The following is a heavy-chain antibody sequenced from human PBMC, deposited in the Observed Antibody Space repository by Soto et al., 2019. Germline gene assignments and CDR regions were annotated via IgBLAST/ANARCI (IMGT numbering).Heavy chain of an antibody. J-gene: IGHJ4*02. Sequence: EVQLLESGGGLVQPGESLRLSCAAAGCTFSSYAMSWVRQAPGKGLEWVSVISGSDDSTYYADSVKGRFTISRDNSKNTLYLQMNSLRAEDTAVYYCAKRSSSSTFDYWGKGTLVTVSS. CDR2: ISGSDDST. V-gene: IGHV3-23*01. D-gene: IGHD6-6*01. CDR1: GCTFSSYA. CDR3: AKRSSSSTFDY.